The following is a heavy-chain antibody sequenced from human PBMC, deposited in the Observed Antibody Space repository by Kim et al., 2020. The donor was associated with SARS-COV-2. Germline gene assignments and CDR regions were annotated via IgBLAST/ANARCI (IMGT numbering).Heavy chain of an antibody. J-gene: IGHJ4*02. CDR3: ATRYCSGGSCYFDY. D-gene: IGHD2-15*01. Sequence: SETLSLTCTVSGGSISSYYWSWIRQPPGKGLEWIGYIYYSGSTNYNPSLKSRVTISVDTSKNQFSLKLSSVTAADTAGYYCATRYCSGGSCYFDYWGQGTLVTVSS. CDR2: IYYSGST. V-gene: IGHV4-59*08. CDR1: GGSISSYY.